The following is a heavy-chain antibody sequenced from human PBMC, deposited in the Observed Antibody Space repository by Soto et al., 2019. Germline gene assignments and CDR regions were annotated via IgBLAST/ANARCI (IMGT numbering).Heavy chain of an antibody. D-gene: IGHD4-17*01. CDR2: IYPGDSDT. V-gene: IGHV5-51*01. Sequence: GESQKISCKASGYKFTKYWIVWERQEQGKGLEWMGLIYPGDSDTRYNPSFQGQVTISADKSTSAAYLQWNSLMASDTAIYYCARSGRSGLRWLDFFDPWGQGTLVTVSS. CDR3: ARSGRSGLRWLDFFDP. CDR1: GYKFTKYW. J-gene: IGHJ5*02.